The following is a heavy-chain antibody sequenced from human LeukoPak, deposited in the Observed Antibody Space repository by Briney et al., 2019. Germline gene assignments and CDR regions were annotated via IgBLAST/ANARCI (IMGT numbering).Heavy chain of an antibody. Sequence: PSETLSLTCNVAGIPISITHSSWIRPSPAKGLGWVGYISYSGETNYNHSLKSLVTISQDTSTNQFTLKLSSVTAADTAIYYGASAPNENFFDYWGQGTLVTVSS. J-gene: IGHJ4*02. V-gene: IGHV4-59*01. CDR1: GIPISITH. CDR2: ISYSGET. CDR3: ASAPNENFFDY.